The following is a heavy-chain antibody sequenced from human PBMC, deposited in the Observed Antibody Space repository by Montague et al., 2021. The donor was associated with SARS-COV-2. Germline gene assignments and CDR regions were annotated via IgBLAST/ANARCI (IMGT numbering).Heavy chain of an antibody. V-gene: IGHV6-1*01. Sequence: CAISGDSVSSLSAAWNWLTPSLSSRLYWLGRPYYGSKWYNDYAVSVKSRITINPDTSKNQFSLQLNSVTPEDTAVYYCARGGWGAPGTGRLFDYWGQGTLV. CDR2: PYYGSKWYN. CDR1: GDSVSSLSAA. D-gene: IGHD3-10*01. J-gene: IGHJ4*02. CDR3: ARGGWGAPGTGRLFDY.